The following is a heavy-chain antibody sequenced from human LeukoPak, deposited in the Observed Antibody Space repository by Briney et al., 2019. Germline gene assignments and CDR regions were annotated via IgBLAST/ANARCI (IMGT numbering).Heavy chain of an antibody. V-gene: IGHV1-18*01. D-gene: IGHD3-22*01. CDR2: ISAYNGNT. CDR1: AYTFTIYG. J-gene: IGHJ2*01. CDR3: ARKKQTYYYDSSGFHWYFDL. Sequence: ASVTVSFTASAYTFTIYGISWVRQAPGQGLEWMGWISAYNGNTNYAQKLQGRVTMTTDTSTSTAYMELRSLRSDDTAVYYCARKKQTYYYDSSGFHWYFDLWGRGTLVTVSS.